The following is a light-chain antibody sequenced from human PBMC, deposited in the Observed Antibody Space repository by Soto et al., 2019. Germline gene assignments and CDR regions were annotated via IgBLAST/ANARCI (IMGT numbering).Light chain of an antibody. CDR2: GAS. CDR3: QQYGGSPRGT. CDR1: QSISSSY. J-gene: IGKJ2*01. Sequence: EVVLTQSPGTLSLSPGERVTLSCKASQSISSSYLAWYQQKPGQAPRLLVYGASTRATAIPDKFSGSGSGTDFTLTISRLEPEDFAVYYCQQYGGSPRGTFGQGTRLEIK. V-gene: IGKV3-20*01.